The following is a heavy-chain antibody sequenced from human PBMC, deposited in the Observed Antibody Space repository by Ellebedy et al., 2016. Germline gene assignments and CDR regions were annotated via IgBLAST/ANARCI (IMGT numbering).Heavy chain of an antibody. CDR2: ISAYNGNT. Sequence: ASVKVSXKASGYTFTSYGISWVRQAPGQGLEWMGWISAYNGNTNYAQKLQGRVTMTTDTSTSTAYMELRSLRSDDTAVYYCARHPGGCSGGSCYSGAFDIWGQGTMVTVSS. CDR3: ARHPGGCSGGSCYSGAFDI. D-gene: IGHD2-15*01. V-gene: IGHV1-18*01. CDR1: GYTFTSYG. J-gene: IGHJ3*02.